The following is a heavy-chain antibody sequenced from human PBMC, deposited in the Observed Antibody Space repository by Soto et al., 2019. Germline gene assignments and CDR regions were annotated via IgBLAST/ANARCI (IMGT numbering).Heavy chain of an antibody. V-gene: IGHV4-38-2*01. CDR2: IYHSGST. CDR3: TRGIVVVVAATLSNWSGT. Sequence: SETLSLTCAVSAYSLSSVYYWGWIRQPPGKGLESIGRIYHSGSTYYQPSLKSRVTISVDTSKHQISLWMSSVPAADTAVYYFTRGIVVVVAATLSNWSGTCGQGLLVTVS. D-gene: IGHD2-15*01. CDR1: AYSLSSVYY. J-gene: IGHJ5*02.